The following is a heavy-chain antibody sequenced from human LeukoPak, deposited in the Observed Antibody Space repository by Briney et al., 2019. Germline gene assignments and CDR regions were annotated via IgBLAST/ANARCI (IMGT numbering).Heavy chain of an antibody. Sequence: QAGGSLRISCAAPGFTLSNYWMDWVRQAPGEGLVWVSRINSDGRSTKYADSVKGRFAISRDNAKNTLYLQMNSLRAEDTAVYYCVRDRAVSPFPPDAFDMWGQGTMVTVAS. V-gene: IGHV3-74*01. D-gene: IGHD4-17*01. CDR1: GFTLSNYW. CDR2: INSDGRST. J-gene: IGHJ3*02. CDR3: VRDRAVSPFPPDAFDM.